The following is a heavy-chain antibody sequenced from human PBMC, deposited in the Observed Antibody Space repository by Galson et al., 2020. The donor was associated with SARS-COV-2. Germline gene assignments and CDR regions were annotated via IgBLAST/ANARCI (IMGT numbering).Heavy chain of an antibody. Sequence: SVKVSCKASGGTFSSYAISWVRQAPGQGLEWMGGIIPIFGTANYAQKFQGRVTITADESTSTAYMELSSLRSEDTAVYYCARDLGTLGYCSSTSCRNYYYGMDVWGQGTTVTVAS. CDR1: GGTFSSYA. D-gene: IGHD2-2*01. CDR3: ARDLGTLGYCSSTSCRNYYYGMDV. V-gene: IGHV1-69*13. J-gene: IGHJ6*02. CDR2: IIPIFGTA.